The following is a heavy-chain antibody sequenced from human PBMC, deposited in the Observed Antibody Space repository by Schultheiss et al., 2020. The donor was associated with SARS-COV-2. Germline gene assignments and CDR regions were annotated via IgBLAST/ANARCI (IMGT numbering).Heavy chain of an antibody. CDR1: GGSISSSSYY. CDR2: IYTSGST. V-gene: IGHV4-61*02. CDR3: ARHAAPAWYSSSWGTMDV. D-gene: IGHD6-13*01. J-gene: IGHJ6*02. Sequence: SETLSLTCTVSGGSISSSSYYWSWIRQPAGKGLEWIGRIYTSGSTNYNPSLKSRVTISVDTSKNQFSLKLSSVTAADTAVYYCARHAAPAWYSSSWGTMDVWGQGTTVTVSS.